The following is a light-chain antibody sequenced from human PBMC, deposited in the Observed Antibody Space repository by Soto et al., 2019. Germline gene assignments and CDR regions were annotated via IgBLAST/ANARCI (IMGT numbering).Light chain of an antibody. CDR1: QSVSSSY. J-gene: IGKJ1*01. CDR3: QQYGNSPT. Sequence: EIVLTQSPGTLSLSPGERATLSCRASQSVSSSYLAWYQQKPGQAPRLPIYGASSRATGIPDRFSGSGSGTDFTLTISRLEPEDFAVYYCQQYGNSPTFGQGTKVDIK. CDR2: GAS. V-gene: IGKV3-20*01.